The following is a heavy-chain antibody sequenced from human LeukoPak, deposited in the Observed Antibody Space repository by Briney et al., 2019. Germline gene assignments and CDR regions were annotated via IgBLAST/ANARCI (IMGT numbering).Heavy chain of an antibody. Sequence: GGSLRLSCAASGFTFSSCAMHWVRQAPGKGLEWVAVISYDGSNKYYADSVKGRFTISRDNSKNTLYLQMNSLRAEDTAVYYCARDFGHTAMVTSGLKYSGQGTLVTVSS. CDR1: GFTFSSCA. J-gene: IGHJ4*02. CDR3: ARDFGHTAMVTSGLKY. CDR2: ISYDGSNK. V-gene: IGHV3-30-3*01. D-gene: IGHD5-18*01.